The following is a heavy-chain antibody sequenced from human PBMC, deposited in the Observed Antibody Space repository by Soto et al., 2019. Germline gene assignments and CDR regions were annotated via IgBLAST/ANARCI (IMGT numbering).Heavy chain of an antibody. CDR2: ISGSGGST. V-gene: IGHV3-23*01. Sequence: PGESLKISCAASGFTFSSYAMSWVRQAPGKGLEWVSAISGSGGSTYYADSVKGRFTISRDNSKNTLYLQMNSLRAEDTAVYYCASSWQTRTGRDYWGQGTLVTVSS. CDR3: ASSWQTRTGRDY. CDR1: GFTFSSYA. D-gene: IGHD3-9*01. J-gene: IGHJ4*02.